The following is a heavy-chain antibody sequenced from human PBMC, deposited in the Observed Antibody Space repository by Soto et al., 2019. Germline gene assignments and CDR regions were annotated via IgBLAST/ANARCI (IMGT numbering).Heavy chain of an antibody. V-gene: IGHV3-13*01. CDR1: RFTFTSYD. CDR3: ARGRTEQYGMDV. J-gene: IGHJ6*02. CDR2: LGTAXAT. D-gene: IGHD1-1*01. Sequence: XXSLRLSCAASRFTFTSYDMHWVRQATGKGLEWVAXLGTAXATYYPGSVKGXFTISREXXKNSLYLKTISLTDQDKDVYYCARGRTEQYGMDVWGHGTTVTVS.